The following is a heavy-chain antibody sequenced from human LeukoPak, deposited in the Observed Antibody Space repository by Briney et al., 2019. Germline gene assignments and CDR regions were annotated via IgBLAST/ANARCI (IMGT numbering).Heavy chain of an antibody. CDR2: IYWNDDK. J-gene: IGHJ4*02. CDR3: AHSFDYYDSSGYYYYFDY. Sequence: SGPTLVNPTQTLTLTCTFSGFSLSTSGVGVGWIRQPPGKALEWLALIYWNDDKRYSPSLKSRLTITKDTSKNQVVLTMTNMDPVDTATYYCAHSFDYYDSSGYYYYFDYWGQGTLVTVSS. CDR1: GFSLSTSGVG. V-gene: IGHV2-5*01. D-gene: IGHD3-22*01.